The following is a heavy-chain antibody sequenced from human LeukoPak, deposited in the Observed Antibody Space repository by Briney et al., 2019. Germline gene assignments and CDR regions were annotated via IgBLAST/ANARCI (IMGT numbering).Heavy chain of an antibody. V-gene: IGHV3-7*01. J-gene: IGHJ6*02. CDR1: GFTFSSYW. D-gene: IGHD3-10*01. Sequence: PGGSLRLSCAASGFTFSSYWMSWVRQAPGKGLEWVANIKQDGSEKYYVDSVKGRFTISRDNAKNSLYLQMNSLRAEDTAVYYCGGSGAYYYYGMDVWGQGTTVTVSS. CDR2: IKQDGSEK. CDR3: GGSGAYYYYGMDV.